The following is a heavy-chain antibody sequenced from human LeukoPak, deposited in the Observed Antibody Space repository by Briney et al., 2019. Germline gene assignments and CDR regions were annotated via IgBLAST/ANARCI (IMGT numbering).Heavy chain of an antibody. Sequence: GASVKVSCKASGGTFSSYAISWVRQAPGQGLEWMGGIIPIFGTANYAQKFQGRVTITADESTSTAYMELSSLRSEDTAVYYRARDGLGVSLYSNYAFDYWGQGTLVTVSS. D-gene: IGHD4-11*01. CDR2: IIPIFGTA. V-gene: IGHV1-69*01. J-gene: IGHJ4*02. CDR1: GGTFSSYA. CDR3: ARDGLGVSLYSNYAFDY.